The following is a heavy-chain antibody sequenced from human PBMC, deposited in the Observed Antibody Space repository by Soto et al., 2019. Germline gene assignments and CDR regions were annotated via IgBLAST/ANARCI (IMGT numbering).Heavy chain of an antibody. J-gene: IGHJ4*02. CDR1: GGSISSYY. CDR3: PDTAYFSLY. Sequence: PSETLSLTCTVSGGSISSYYWSWIRQPPGKGLEWIGYIYYSGSTNYNPSLKSRVTISVDTSKNQFSLNIEDSAVYYCSGAESPDTAYFSLYWGQGTPVTVSS. D-gene: IGHD2-15*01. CDR2: IYYSGST. V-gene: IGHV4-59*01.